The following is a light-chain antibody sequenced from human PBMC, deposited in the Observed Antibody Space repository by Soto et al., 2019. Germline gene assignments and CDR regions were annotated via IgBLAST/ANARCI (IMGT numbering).Light chain of an antibody. CDR2: GAS. CDR3: QHYGSSPET. V-gene: IGKV3-20*01. Sequence: EIVLTQSPGTLFLSPGERATLSCRASQSVSSNYLAWYQQKPGQAPRLLIYGASSRATGIPDRFSGSGSGTDFTLTISRLEPEDFAVYYCQHYGSSPETFGQGTKVEIK. J-gene: IGKJ1*01. CDR1: QSVSSNY.